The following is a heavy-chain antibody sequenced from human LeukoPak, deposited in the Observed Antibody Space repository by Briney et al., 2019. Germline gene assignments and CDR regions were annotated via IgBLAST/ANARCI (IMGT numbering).Heavy chain of an antibody. CDR1: GGSFSGYY. D-gene: IGHD3-10*01. CDR3: ARGRRRGYYGSGSYYIYYGMDV. CDR2: INHSGST. Sequence: PSETLSLTCAVYGGSFSGYYWSWIRQPPGKGLEWIGEINHSGSTNYNPSLKSRVTISVDTSKNQFSLKLSSVTAADTAVYYCARGRRRGYYGSGSYYIYYGMDVWGQGTTVTVSS. J-gene: IGHJ6*02. V-gene: IGHV4-34*01.